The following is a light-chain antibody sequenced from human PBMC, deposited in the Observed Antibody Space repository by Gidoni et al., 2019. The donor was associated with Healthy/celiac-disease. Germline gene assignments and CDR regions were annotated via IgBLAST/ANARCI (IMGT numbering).Light chain of an antibody. V-gene: IGKV1-33*01. J-gene: IGKJ3*01. Sequence: DIQMTQSPSSLSASVGDRVTITCQASQDISNYLNWYQQKPGKAPTLLIYDASNLETGVPSRFSGSGSGTDFTFTISSLQPEDIATYYCQQYDNLPPFTFGPXTKVDIK. CDR3: QQYDNLPPFT. CDR1: QDISNY. CDR2: DAS.